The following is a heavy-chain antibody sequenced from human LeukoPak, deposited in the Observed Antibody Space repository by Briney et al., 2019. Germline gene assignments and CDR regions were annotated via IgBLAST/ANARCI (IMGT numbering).Heavy chain of an antibody. D-gene: IGHD3-10*01. J-gene: IGHJ4*02. CDR1: GFTFRSYA. Sequence: HPGGSLRLSCAASGFTFRSYAMHWVRQAPGKGLEYVSGISSNGGSTYYADSVKGRFTISRDNSKNTLYLQMGSLRAEDMAVYYCARGTELERRLVDYWGQGTLVTVSS. CDR3: ARGTELERRLVDY. CDR2: ISSNGGST. V-gene: IGHV3-64*02.